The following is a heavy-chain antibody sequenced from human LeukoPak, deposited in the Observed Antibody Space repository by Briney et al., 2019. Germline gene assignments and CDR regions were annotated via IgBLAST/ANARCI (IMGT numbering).Heavy chain of an antibody. CDR2: INSDGSST. CDR1: GFTFSTYW. CDR3: AREELAPQSRYFDY. V-gene: IGHV3-74*01. Sequence: GGSLRLSCAASGFTFSTYWMHWVRQAPGEGLVWVSRINSDGSSTNYADSVKGRFTISRDNAKNTLYLQMNSLRVEDTAVYYCAREELAPQSRYFDYWGQGTLVTVSS. J-gene: IGHJ4*02. D-gene: IGHD5-24*01.